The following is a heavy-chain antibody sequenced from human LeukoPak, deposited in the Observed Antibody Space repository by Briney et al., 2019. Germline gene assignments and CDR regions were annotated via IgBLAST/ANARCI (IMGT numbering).Heavy chain of an antibody. Sequence: TLSLTCTVSGGSISSRSYYWGWIRQPPGKALEWLALIDWDDDKYYSTSLKTRLTISKDTSKNQVVLTMTNMDPVDTATYYCARISYDTHFDYWGQGTLVTVSS. CDR3: ARISYDTHFDY. D-gene: IGHD5-12*01. CDR2: IDWDDDK. CDR1: GGSISSRSYY. V-gene: IGHV2-70*01. J-gene: IGHJ4*02.